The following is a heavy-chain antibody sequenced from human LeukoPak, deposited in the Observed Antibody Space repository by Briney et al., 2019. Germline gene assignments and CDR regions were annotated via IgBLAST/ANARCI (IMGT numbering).Heavy chain of an antibody. CDR2: IYYTGST. J-gene: IGHJ4*02. V-gene: IGHV4-59*01. CDR3: ARDRGDGYDYFWDY. D-gene: IGHD5-12*01. CDR1: GGSFSGYY. Sequence: AETLSLTCAVYGGSFSGYYWSWIRQPPGKGLEWIGYIYYTGSTNYNPSLKSRVTISVDTSKKQFSLKLSSVTDADTAVYYCARDRGDGYDYFWDYWGQGTLVTVSS.